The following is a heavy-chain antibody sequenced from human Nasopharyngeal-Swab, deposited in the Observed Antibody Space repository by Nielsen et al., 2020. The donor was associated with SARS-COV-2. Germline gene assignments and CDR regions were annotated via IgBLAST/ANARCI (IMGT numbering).Heavy chain of an antibody. V-gene: IGHV1-69*04. CDR3: ATDFYFDY. CDR1: GGTFSNYG. Sequence: SVKVSCKASGGTFSNYGISWVRQAPGQGLEWVGRVIPLLNTSNYALKFQGRVSITAEKSTNTAYMELSSLRSEDTAVYYCATDFYFDYWGQGTLVTVSS. CDR2: VIPLLNTS. J-gene: IGHJ4*02.